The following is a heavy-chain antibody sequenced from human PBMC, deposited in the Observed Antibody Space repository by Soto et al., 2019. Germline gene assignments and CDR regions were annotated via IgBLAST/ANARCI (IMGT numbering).Heavy chain of an antibody. CDR2: INAGNGNT. CDR1: GYTFTSYA. D-gene: IGHD5-18*01. J-gene: IGHJ4*02. V-gene: IGHV1-3*01. CDR3: ARRGIQLWLWTDY. Sequence: ASVKVSCKASGYTFTSYAMHWVRQAPGQRLEWMGWINAGNGNTKYSQKFQGRVTMTTDTSTSTAYMELRSLRSDDTAVYYCARRGIQLWLWTDYWGQGTLVTVSS.